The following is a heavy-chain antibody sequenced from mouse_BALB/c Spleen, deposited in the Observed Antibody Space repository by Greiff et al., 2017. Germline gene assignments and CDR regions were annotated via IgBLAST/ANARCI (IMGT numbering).Heavy chain of an antibody. Sequence: QVQLQQSGAELVRPGTSVKMSCKAAGYTFTNYWIGWVKQRPGHGLEWIGDIYPGGGYTNYNEKFKGKATLTADTSSSTAYMQHSSLTSEDSAIYYCGRGLRYGYHGYAMDYWGQGTSVTVSS. J-gene: IGHJ4*01. D-gene: IGHD1-2*01. CDR1: GYTFTNYW. CDR2: IYPGGGYT. V-gene: IGHV1-63*02. CDR3: GRGLRYGYHGYAMDY.